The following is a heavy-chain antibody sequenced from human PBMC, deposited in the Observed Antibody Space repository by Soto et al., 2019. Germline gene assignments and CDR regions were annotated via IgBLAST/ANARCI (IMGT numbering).Heavy chain of an antibody. CDR1: GGTFSSYA. D-gene: IGHD3-22*01. Sequence: SVKVSCKASGGTFSSYAISWVRQAPGQGLEWMGGIIPIFGTANYAQKFQGRVTITADESTSTAYMELSSLRSEDTAVYYCARIPSGFYYFDYWGQGTLVTVS. CDR2: IIPIFGTA. CDR3: ARIPSGFYYFDY. V-gene: IGHV1-69*13. J-gene: IGHJ4*02.